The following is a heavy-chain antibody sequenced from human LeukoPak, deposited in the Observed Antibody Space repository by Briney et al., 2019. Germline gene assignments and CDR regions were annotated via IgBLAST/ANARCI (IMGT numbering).Heavy chain of an antibody. Sequence: PSETLSLTCTVSGDSISSYYWSWIRQPPGKGLEWIGSIHYSGSTRYNPSLKSRVTVSVDTSKNLFSLKLSSVTAADTAVYYCARQGGAVAGRAVDYWGQGTLVTVSS. CDR2: IHYSGST. D-gene: IGHD6-19*01. CDR1: GDSISSYY. CDR3: ARQGGAVAGRAVDY. J-gene: IGHJ4*02. V-gene: IGHV4-59*08.